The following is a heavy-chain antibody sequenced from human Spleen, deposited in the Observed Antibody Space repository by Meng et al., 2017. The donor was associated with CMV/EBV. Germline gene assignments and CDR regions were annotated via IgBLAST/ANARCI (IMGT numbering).Heavy chain of an antibody. Sequence: ESLKISCTVSGGSMSSSGYFWAWIRQPPGKGLEWIGNMHFSGSTYYNPSLESRVTISVDTSKNQFSLNLSSVIATDTAVYYCARLLGFYYDSSGSGLDYWGQGALVTVSS. V-gene: IGHV4-39*01. D-gene: IGHD3-22*01. J-gene: IGHJ4*02. CDR3: ARLLGFYYDSSGSGLDY. CDR2: MHFSGST. CDR1: GGSMSSSGYF.